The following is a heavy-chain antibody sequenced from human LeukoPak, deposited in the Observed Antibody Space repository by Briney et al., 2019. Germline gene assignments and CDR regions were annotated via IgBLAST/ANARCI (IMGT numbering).Heavy chain of an antibody. D-gene: IGHD4-17*01. CDR3: ARFISTTVTTGYYYGMDV. CDR2: IYYSGST. Sequence: PSETLSLTCTVSGGSVSSGSYYWSWIRRPPGKGLEWIGYIYYSGSTNYNPSLKSRVTISVDTSKNQFSLKLSSVTAADTAVYYCARFISTTVTTGYYYGMDVWGQGTTVTVSS. CDR1: GGSVSSGSYY. J-gene: IGHJ6*02. V-gene: IGHV4-61*01.